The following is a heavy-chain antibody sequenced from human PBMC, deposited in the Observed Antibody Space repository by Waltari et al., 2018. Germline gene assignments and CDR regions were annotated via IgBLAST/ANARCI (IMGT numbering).Heavy chain of an antibody. J-gene: IGHJ5*02. Sequence: EVQLVESGGGLVQPGGYVRLSCMACGFSFRGYWVHWVRQAPGKGLLWVSCIYLDGSSTSYDDSVKGRFTLSRDDAKNTLYLDMNSLRADDTAVYYCARGLQEGPGFWFDPRGQGTLVTVSS. V-gene: IGHV3-74*01. CDR1: GFSFRGYW. CDR2: IYLDGSST. D-gene: IGHD3-10*01. CDR3: ARGLQEGPGFWFDP.